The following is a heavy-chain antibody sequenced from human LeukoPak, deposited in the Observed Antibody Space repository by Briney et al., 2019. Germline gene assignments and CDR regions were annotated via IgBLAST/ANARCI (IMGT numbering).Heavy chain of an antibody. CDR3: AREEERCFDWKQSNWFDP. D-gene: IGHD3-9*01. CDR2: ISSSSSYI. V-gene: IGHV3-21*01. Sequence: GGSLRLSCAASGFTFSSYSMNWVRQAPGKGLEWVSSISSSSSYIYYADSVKGRFTISRDNAKNSLYLQMNSLRAEDTAVYYCAREEERCFDWKQSNWFDPWGQGTLVTVSS. J-gene: IGHJ5*02. CDR1: GFTFSSYS.